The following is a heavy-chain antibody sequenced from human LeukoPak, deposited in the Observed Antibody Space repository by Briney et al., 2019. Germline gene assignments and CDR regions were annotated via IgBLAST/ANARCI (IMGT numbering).Heavy chain of an antibody. CDR3: AKPTDGGPAAASLDY. CDR2: IHHDGRNK. V-gene: IGHV3-30*02. Sequence: GGSLRLSCEASGFTFSSYGMQWVRQAPGKGLEWVAYIHHDGRNKYYADSVKGRFTISRDNSKNTLYLQMSSLRAEDTAVYYCAKPTDGGPAAASLDYWGQGTLVTVSS. CDR1: GFTFSSYG. J-gene: IGHJ4*02. D-gene: IGHD6-13*01.